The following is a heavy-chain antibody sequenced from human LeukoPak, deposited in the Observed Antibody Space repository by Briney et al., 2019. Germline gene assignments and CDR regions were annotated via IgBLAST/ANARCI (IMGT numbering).Heavy chain of an antibody. CDR2: ISSGSKYI. CDR1: GFTFSSYS. D-gene: IGHD5-18*01. CDR3: ARVGIEGYIYGYVDY. J-gene: IGHJ4*02. Sequence: PGGSLRLSCAASGFTFSSYSMNWVRQAPGKGLEWVSSISSGSKYIYNADSRLTISRDNAKNSLYLQMNSPRAEDTAVYYCARVGIEGYIYGYVDYWGQGTLVIVSS. V-gene: IGHV3-21*01.